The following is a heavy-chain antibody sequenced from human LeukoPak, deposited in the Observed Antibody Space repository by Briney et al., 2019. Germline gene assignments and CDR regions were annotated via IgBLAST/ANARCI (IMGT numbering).Heavy chain of an antibody. V-gene: IGHV3-23*01. CDR2: ISGSGGST. Sequence: GGSLRLSCAASGFTFTSHSMNWVRQAPGKGLEWVSTISGSGGSTYYADSVKGRFTISRDNSKNTLYLQMNSLRAEDTAVYYCAKEGLAYCGGDCGFDPWGQGILVTVSS. CDR1: GFTFTSHS. CDR3: AKEGLAYCGGDCGFDP. J-gene: IGHJ5*02. D-gene: IGHD2-21*02.